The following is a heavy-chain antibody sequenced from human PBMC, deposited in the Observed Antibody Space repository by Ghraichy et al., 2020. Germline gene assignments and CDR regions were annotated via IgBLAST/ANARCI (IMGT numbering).Heavy chain of an antibody. Sequence: GGSLRLSCAASGFTFSSYAMSWVRQAPGKGLEWVSAIGGSGGSTYYADSVKGRFTISRDNSKNTLYLQMNSLRAEDTAVYYCAKIHRWAAIPDYFDYWGQGTLVTVSS. J-gene: IGHJ4*02. CDR2: IGGSGGST. CDR1: GFTFSSYA. V-gene: IGHV3-23*01. CDR3: AKIHRWAAIPDYFDY. D-gene: IGHD2-2*01.